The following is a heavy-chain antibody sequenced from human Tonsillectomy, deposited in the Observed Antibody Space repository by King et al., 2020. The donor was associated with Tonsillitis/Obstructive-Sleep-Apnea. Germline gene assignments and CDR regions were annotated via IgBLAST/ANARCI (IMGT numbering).Heavy chain of an antibody. CDR1: GFSLSTSGVG. Sequence: TLKESGPTLVKPTQTLTLTCTFSGFSLSTSGVGVGWIRQPPGKALEWLALIYWDDDKRYSPSLKSRLTITKDTSKNQVVLTMTNMDPVETATFYCAHRLEYSRSSWGFDYWGQGALVTVSS. D-gene: IGHD6-6*01. J-gene: IGHJ4*02. V-gene: IGHV2-5*02. CDR2: IYWDDDK. CDR3: AHRLEYSRSSWGFDY.